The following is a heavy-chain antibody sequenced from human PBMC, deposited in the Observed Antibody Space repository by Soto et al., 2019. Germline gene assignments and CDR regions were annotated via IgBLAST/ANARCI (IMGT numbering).Heavy chain of an antibody. J-gene: IGHJ4*02. CDR1: GFTFSNFA. CDR2: ISAGGKST. V-gene: IGHV3-23*01. CDR3: AKDVAATL. Sequence: LRLSCAASGFTFSNFALNWVRQAPGKGLEWVSTISAGGKSTYYADSVRGRFTISRDNSGNMLFLQMNGLGADDAAVYYCAKDVAATLWGQGALVTVSS. D-gene: IGHD6-13*01.